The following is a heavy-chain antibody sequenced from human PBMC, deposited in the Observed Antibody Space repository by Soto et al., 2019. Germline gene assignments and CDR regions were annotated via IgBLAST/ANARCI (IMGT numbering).Heavy chain of an antibody. V-gene: IGHV1-2*02. CDR3: ARCPSGMFDY. D-gene: IGHD1-26*01. CDR1: GYTFTGNY. Sequence: QVQLVQSGAEVKKPGASVKVSCKASGYTFTGNYVHWVRQAPGQGLEWMGWINPNSGGTNYAQKFQGRVTLTRDTSISTAFLELSGLRSDDTAVDYCARCPSGMFDYWGQGTLVTVSS. CDR2: INPNSGGT. J-gene: IGHJ4*02.